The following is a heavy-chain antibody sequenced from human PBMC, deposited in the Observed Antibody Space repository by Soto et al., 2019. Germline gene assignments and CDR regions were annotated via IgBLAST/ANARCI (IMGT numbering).Heavy chain of an antibody. V-gene: IGHV3-30-3*01. CDR1: GFTFSSYA. CDR2: ISYDGSNK. J-gene: IGHJ3*02. D-gene: IGHD2-2*02. CDR3: ARDWVNARYCSSTSCYRPGAFDI. Sequence: PGGSLRLSCAASGFTFSSYAMHWVRQAPGKGLEWVAVISYDGSNKYYADSVKGRFTISRDNSKNTLYLQMNSLRAEDTAVYYCARDWVNARYCSSTSCYRPGAFDIWGQGTMVTVSS.